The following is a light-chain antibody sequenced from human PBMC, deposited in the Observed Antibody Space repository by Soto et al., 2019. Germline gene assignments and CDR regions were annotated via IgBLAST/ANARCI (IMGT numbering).Light chain of an antibody. CDR3: HQYFSYPLT. Sequence: AIRMTQSPSSFSASTGDRVTITCRASQGISSHLAWYQVKPGKAPRLLIYTASYLESGVPSRFSGSGSGTAFALTSSSLQSDDVAVYYCHQYFSYPLTFGGGTKVEIK. V-gene: IGKV1-8*01. CDR1: QGISSH. CDR2: TAS. J-gene: IGKJ4*01.